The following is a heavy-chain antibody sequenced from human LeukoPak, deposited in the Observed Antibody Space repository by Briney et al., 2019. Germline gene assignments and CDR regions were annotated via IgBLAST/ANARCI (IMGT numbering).Heavy chain of an antibody. Sequence: GGSLRLSCAASGFTFSSYWMSWVRQAPGKGLEWVAYIKQDVTEKYYVDSVKGRFSISRDNSKNTPYLQMNSLRAEDTAVYYCAKVASSSWYSPGRYYFDYWGQGTLVTVSS. J-gene: IGHJ4*02. CDR1: GFTFSSYW. D-gene: IGHD6-13*01. CDR3: AKVASSSWYSPGRYYFDY. CDR2: IKQDVTEK. V-gene: IGHV3-7*01.